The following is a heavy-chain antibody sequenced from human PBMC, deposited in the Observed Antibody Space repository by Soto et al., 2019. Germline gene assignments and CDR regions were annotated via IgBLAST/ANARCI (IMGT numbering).Heavy chain of an antibody. V-gene: IGHV1-2*04. Sequence: ASVKVSCKASGYTFTGYCMHWVRQAPGQGLEWMGWINPNSGGTNYAQKFQGWVTMTRDTSISTAYMELSRLRSDDTAVYYCARRPSIAAAPGWFDPWGQGTRVSVSS. CDR2: INPNSGGT. D-gene: IGHD6-13*01. CDR1: GYTFTGYC. CDR3: ARRPSIAAAPGWFDP. J-gene: IGHJ5*02.